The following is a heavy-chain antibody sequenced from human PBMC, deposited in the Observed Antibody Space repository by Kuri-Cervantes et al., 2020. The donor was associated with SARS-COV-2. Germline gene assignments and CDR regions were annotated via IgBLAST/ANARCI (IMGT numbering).Heavy chain of an antibody. V-gene: IGHV4-4*02. CDR2: IYYSGST. D-gene: IGHD3-3*01. J-gene: IGHJ3*02. Sequence: SCAGSGGSISSSNWWSWVRQPPGKGLEWIGYIYYSGSTNYNPSLKSRVTISVDTSKNQFSLKLSSVTAADTAVYYCARITIFGVVISGAFDIWGQGTMVTVSS. CDR1: GGSISSSNW. CDR3: ARITIFGVVISGAFDI.